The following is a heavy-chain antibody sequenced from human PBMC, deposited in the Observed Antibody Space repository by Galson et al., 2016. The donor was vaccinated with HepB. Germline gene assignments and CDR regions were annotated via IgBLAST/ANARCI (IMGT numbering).Heavy chain of an antibody. CDR2: IYYSGST. D-gene: IGHD1-1*01. Sequence: SETLSLTCGVYGGSLSGYYWHWIRQPPGKGLEWIGSIYYSGSTYYNPSLKSRVTISVDTSKNQFSLKLSSVTAADTAVYYCASHGTKPQRINYFDYWGQGTLVTVSS. V-gene: IGHV4-34*01. J-gene: IGHJ4*02. CDR1: GGSLSGYY. CDR3: ASHGTKPQRINYFDY.